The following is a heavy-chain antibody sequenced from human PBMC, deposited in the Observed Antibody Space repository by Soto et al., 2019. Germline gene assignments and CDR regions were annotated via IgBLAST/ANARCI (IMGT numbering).Heavy chain of an antibody. D-gene: IGHD6-19*01. CDR1: GGSFSGYY. CDR2: INHSGSI. J-gene: IGHJ6*02. V-gene: IGHV4-34*01. CDR3: ARGAGSGWDYYYYGMDV. Sequence: QVQLQQWGAGLLKPSETLSLTCGVYGGSFSGYYWSWIRQPPGKGLEWIGEINHSGSIKYNPSLKXRVTXSXYTSKTQFSLKLSSVTAAETAVYYCARGAGSGWDYYYYGMDVWGQGTTVTVSS.